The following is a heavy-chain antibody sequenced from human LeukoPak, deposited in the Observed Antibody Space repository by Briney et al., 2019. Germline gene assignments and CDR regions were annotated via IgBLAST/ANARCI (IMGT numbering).Heavy chain of an antibody. Sequence: GGSLRLSCSASGFTFSGHFMHWVRQAPGKGLEYVSSISINGDKTYYAESVKGRFTISRDNSKNTLYLQLSSLRVEDTAVYYCAKDALYYYDSSGYYSYYFDYWGQGTLVTVSS. V-gene: IGHV3-64D*06. J-gene: IGHJ4*02. CDR1: GFTFSGHF. CDR3: AKDALYYYDSSGYYSYYFDY. CDR2: ISINGDKT. D-gene: IGHD3-22*01.